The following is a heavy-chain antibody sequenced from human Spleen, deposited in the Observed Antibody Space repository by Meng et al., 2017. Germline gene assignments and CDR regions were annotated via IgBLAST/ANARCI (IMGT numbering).Heavy chain of an antibody. CDR1: GFTFSSYG. V-gene: IGHV3-33*08. CDR3: ARDFFFGVRGVTYYFGY. J-gene: IGHJ4*02. Sequence: GESLKISCAASGFTFSSYGMHWVRQAPGKGLEWVAVIWYDGRNKYYADSVKGRFTISRDNSKNTLYLQMNSLRAEDTAVYYCARDFFFGVRGVTYYFGYWGQGTLVTVSS. D-gene: IGHD3-10*01. CDR2: IWYDGRNK.